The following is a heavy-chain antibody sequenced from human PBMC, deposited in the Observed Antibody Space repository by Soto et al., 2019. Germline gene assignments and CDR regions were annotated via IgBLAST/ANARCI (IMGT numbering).Heavy chain of an antibody. J-gene: IGHJ6*02. CDR2: ISYDGGNK. CDR3: ARGYCSSTSCYFAVDYYYGMDV. CDR1: GFTFSSYA. D-gene: IGHD2-2*01. Sequence: GGSLRLSCAASGFTFSSYAMHWVRQAPGKGLEWVAVISYDGGNKYYADSVKGRFTISRDNSKNTLYLQMNSLRAEETALYYCARGYCSSTSCYFAVDYYYGMDVWGQGTTVTVSS. V-gene: IGHV3-30-3*01.